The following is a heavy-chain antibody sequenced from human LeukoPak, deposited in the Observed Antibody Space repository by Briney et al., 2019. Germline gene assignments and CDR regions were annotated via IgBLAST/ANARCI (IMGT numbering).Heavy chain of an antibody. CDR2: INPNSGGT. J-gene: IGHJ4*02. CDR3: ARGELNYYDSSGYSLDY. D-gene: IGHD3-22*01. CDR1: GYTFTGYY. V-gene: IGHV1-2*02. Sequence: ASVKVSCKASGYTFTGYYMHWVRQAPGQGLEWMGWINPNSGGTNYAQKFQGRVTMTRDTSISTAYMELSRPRSDDTAVYYCARGELNYYDSSGYSLDYWGQGTLVTVSS.